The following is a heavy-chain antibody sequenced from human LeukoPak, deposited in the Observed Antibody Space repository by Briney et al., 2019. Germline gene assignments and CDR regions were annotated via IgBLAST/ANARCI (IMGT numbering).Heavy chain of an antibody. Sequence: SETLSLTCTVSGGSISSYYWSWIRQPAGKGLEWIGRIYTSGDTNYNPSLKSRVTMPVDTSKNQFSLRLNSVTAADTAVYYCAREESGYCNGGSCPFYFDSWGQGTLVTVSS. CDR3: AREESGYCNGGSCPFYFDS. J-gene: IGHJ4*02. D-gene: IGHD2-15*01. V-gene: IGHV4-4*07. CDR1: GGSISSYY. CDR2: IYTSGDT.